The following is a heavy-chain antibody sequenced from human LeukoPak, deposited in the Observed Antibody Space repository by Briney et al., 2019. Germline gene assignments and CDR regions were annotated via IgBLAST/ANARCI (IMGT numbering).Heavy chain of an antibody. Sequence: GSLRLSCAASGFTFTSYAMNWVRQAPGQGLEWVSAISPNGGNTYYADSVKGRFTISRDNSKNTLYLQLNSLRAEDPAVYYCAKDLEFARYWGQGTLVTVYS. D-gene: IGHD3-10*01. V-gene: IGHV3-23*01. J-gene: IGHJ4*01. CDR1: GFTFTSYA. CDR3: AKDLEFARY. CDR2: ISPNGGNT.